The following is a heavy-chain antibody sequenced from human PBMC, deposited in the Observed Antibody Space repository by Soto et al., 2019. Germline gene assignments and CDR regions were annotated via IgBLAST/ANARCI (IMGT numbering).Heavy chain of an antibody. CDR1: GFTFSSFS. CDR2: TTGTGSPK. V-gene: IGHV3-21*01. D-gene: IGHD4-17*01. J-gene: IGHJ3*02. CDR3: AREDDYEAFDI. Sequence: PGGSLRLSCAASGFTFSSFSMNWVRQAPEKGLEWVSSTTGTGSPKYYADSVKGRFTISRDNAKNSLYLQMNSLRAEDTAVYFCAREDDYEAFDIWGQGTMVTVSS.